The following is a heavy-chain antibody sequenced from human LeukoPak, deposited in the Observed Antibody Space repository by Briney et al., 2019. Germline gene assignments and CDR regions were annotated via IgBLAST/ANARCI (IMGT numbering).Heavy chain of an antibody. V-gene: IGHV3-53*01. J-gene: IGHJ5*02. D-gene: IGHD6-13*01. CDR3: GRTTAGSGNWFDP. CDR2: IYSGGST. Sequence: GGSLRLSCAASGSTVSSNYISWVRQAPGKGLEWVSIIYSGGSTYYADSVKGRFAISRDNSKNTVYLQMNSLRAEDTAVYYCGRTTAGSGNWFDPWGQGTLVTVSP. CDR1: GSTVSSNY.